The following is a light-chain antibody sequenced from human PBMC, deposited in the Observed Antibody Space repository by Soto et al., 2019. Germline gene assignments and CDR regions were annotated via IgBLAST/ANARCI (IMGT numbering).Light chain of an antibody. CDR1: QSISTW. CDR3: QQYDSYSWT. CDR2: DAS. Sequence: EIQMTQSPSTLAAFAGDPVNITCRASQSISTWLAWYQQKPGKAPQLLIFDASSLQSGVPSRFSGSGSGTEFTLTISSLQPDDFATYYCQQYDSYSWTGGQGNKGDIK. V-gene: IGKV1-5*01. J-gene: IGKJ1*01.